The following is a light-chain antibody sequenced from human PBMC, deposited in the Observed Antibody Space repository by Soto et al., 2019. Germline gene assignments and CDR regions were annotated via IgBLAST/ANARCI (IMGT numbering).Light chain of an antibody. V-gene: IGLV4-60*02. CDR2: LEGSGSY. Sequence: QSVLTQSSSASASLGSSVKLTCTLSSGHSSYIIAWHQQQPGKAPRYLMNLEGSGSYNKGSGVPDRFSGSSSGADRYLTISNLQFEEEADYYCETWDSNTRVFGGGTKLTVL. CDR1: SGHSSYI. CDR3: ETWDSNTRV. J-gene: IGLJ3*02.